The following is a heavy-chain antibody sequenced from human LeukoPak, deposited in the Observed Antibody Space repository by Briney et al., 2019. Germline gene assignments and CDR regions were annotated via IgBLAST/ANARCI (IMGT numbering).Heavy chain of an antibody. D-gene: IGHD2-21*02. J-gene: IGHJ4*02. CDR1: GGSISSGDYY. CDR3: ARGNIVVVTAVHFDY. Sequence: SQTLSLTCTVSGGSISSGDYYWSWIRQPPGKGLERIGYIYYSGSTYYNPSLKSRVTIPVDTSKNQFSLKLSSVTAADTAVYYCARGNIVVVTAVHFDYWGQGTLVTVSS. V-gene: IGHV4-30-4*01. CDR2: IYYSGST.